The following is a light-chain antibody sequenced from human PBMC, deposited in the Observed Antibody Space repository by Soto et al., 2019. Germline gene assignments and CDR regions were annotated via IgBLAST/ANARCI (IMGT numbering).Light chain of an antibody. Sequence: ETVWTQSPGILSLSPGERATLSCRASQSVNNNYLAWYQQKPGQATRLLISGASNRATGIPDRFSGSGSGTDFTLTIHRLEPEDFAVYSCQQYGDSPLTFGGGTKVEIK. CDR3: QQYGDSPLT. CDR2: GAS. J-gene: IGKJ4*01. V-gene: IGKV3-20*01. CDR1: QSVNNNY.